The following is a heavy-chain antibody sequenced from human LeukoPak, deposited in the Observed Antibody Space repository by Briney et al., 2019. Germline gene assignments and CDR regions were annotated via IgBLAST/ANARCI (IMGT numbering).Heavy chain of an antibody. CDR1: GYTFSDYY. CDR3: ATLRRSGWYIGD. J-gene: IGHJ4*02. D-gene: IGHD6-19*01. CDR2: INPYSGGT. V-gene: IGHV1-2*02. Sequence: ASVKVSCKASGYTFSDYYMHWVRQAPGQGLEWMGWINPYSGGTNYAEKFQGRVTMTRDTSMTTAYMELSSLRPDDTAMYYCATLRRSGWYIGDWGQGTLVTVSS.